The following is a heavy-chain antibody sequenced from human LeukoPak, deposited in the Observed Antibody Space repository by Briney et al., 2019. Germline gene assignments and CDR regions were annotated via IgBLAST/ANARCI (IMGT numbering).Heavy chain of an antibody. CDR3: ARGPAANSGNYYVGDY. J-gene: IGHJ4*02. D-gene: IGHD1-26*01. CDR1: ELTFSNYW. CDR2: INTDGGTT. Sequence: SGGSLRLSCAASELTFSNYWMHWVRQAPGKGLVWVSRINTDGGTTSYADSVKGRFTISRDNAKNTLYLEMNSLGAEDTAVYYCARGPAANSGNYYVGDYWGQGTLVTVSS. V-gene: IGHV3-74*01.